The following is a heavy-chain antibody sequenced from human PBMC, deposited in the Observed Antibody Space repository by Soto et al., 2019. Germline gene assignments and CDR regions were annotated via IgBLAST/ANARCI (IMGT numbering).Heavy chain of an antibody. J-gene: IGHJ6*02. CDR3: GRGPSPRAPAGGTPYYYAMDI. CDR1: GYDFTAYD. CDR2: MNPINGAT. Sequence: ASVKVSCKASGYDFTAYDINWVRQASGQGLEWMGWMNPINGATGSARRFQGRVSMTRNTATGTAYLELTSLRSDDSAVYYCGRGPSPRAPAGGTPYYYAMDIWGQGTTVTVSS. D-gene: IGHD6-13*01. V-gene: IGHV1-8*02.